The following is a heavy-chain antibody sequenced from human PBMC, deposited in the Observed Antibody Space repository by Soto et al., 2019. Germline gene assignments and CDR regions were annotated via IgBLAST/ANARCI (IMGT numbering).Heavy chain of an antibody. V-gene: IGHV1-18*01. CDR2: INAYNGNT. Sequence: ASVNVSCKASGYTFTSYGISWVRQAPGQGLEWMGWINAYNGNTNYAQKFQGRVTMTRDTSTSTAYMELSSLRSDDTAVYYCARNQEIAAAGNYYYGMDVWGQGTTVTVSS. CDR1: GYTFTSYG. CDR3: ARNQEIAAAGNYYYGMDV. D-gene: IGHD6-13*01. J-gene: IGHJ6*02.